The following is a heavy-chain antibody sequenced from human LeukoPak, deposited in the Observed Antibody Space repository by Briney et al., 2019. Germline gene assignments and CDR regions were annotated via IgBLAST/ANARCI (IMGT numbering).Heavy chain of an antibody. CDR1: GGSISSGDYY. V-gene: IGHV4-30-4*01. D-gene: IGHD3-3*01. CDR2: IYYSGST. Sequence: PSGTLSLTCTVSGGSISSGDYYWSWIRQPPGKGLEWIGYIYYSGSTYYNPSLKSRVTISVDTSKNQFSLKLSSVTAADTAVYYCAGERGLRFLDRRCFDYWGQGTLVTVSS. CDR3: AGERGLRFLDRRCFDY. J-gene: IGHJ4*02.